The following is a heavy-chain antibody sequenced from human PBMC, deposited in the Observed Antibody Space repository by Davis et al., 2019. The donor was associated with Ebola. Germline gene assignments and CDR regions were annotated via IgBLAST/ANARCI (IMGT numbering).Heavy chain of an antibody. J-gene: IGHJ3*02. V-gene: IGHV1-2*02. D-gene: IGHD3-10*02. CDR2: ISPNSGGT. CDR1: GYTFTSYG. CDR3: ARQMYGGYAFDI. Sequence: ASVKVSCKASGYTFTSYGISWVRQAPGQGLEWMGWISPNSGGTINDQKFQGRVTMTRDMSIRTVYMEMSRLRSDDSALYYCARQMYGGYAFDIWGQGTMVTISS.